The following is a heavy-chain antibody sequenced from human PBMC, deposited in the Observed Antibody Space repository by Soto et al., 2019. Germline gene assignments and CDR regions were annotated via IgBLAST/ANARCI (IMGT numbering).Heavy chain of an antibody. J-gene: IGHJ1*01. D-gene: IGHD2-21*02. CDR2: IYYSGST. Sequence: RSLTFTVSGGSVSSGSYYWSWIRQPPGKGLEWIGYIYYSGSTNYNPSLKSRVTISVDTSKNQFSLKLSSVTAADTAVYYCARAEVVTAIPLHWGQGTLVTVSS. CDR3: ARAEVVTAIPLH. CDR1: GGSVSSGSYY. V-gene: IGHV4-61*01.